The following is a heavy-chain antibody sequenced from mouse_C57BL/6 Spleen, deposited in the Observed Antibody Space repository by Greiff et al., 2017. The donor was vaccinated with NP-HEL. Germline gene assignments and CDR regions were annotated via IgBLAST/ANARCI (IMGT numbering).Heavy chain of an antibody. CDR2: IYPSDSET. V-gene: IGHV1-61*01. D-gene: IGHD1-1*01. Sequence: QVQLQQPGAELVRPGSSVKLSCKASGYTFTSYWMDWVKQRPGQGLEWIGNIYPSDSETHYNQKFKDKATLTVDKFSSTAYMQLSSLTSEDSAVYYCARTTTVVATEGDYWGQGTTLTVSS. CDR1: GYTFTSYW. J-gene: IGHJ2*01. CDR3: ARTTTVVATEGDY.